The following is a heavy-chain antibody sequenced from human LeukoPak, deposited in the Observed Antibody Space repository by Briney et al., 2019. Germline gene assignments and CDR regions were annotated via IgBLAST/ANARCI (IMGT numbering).Heavy chain of an antibody. D-gene: IGHD3-16*02. CDR2: ISSSISYI. CDR1: GFTFSGYS. CDR3: ARDYYDYVWGSYRPGYWYFDL. V-gene: IGHV3-21*01. J-gene: IGHJ2*01. Sequence: PGGSLRLSCAASGFTFSGYSMNWVRQAPGNGLEWVSSISSSISYIYYADSVKGRFTISRDNAKNSLYLQMDSLRAEDTAVYYCARDYYDYVWGSYRPGYWYFDLWGRGTLVTVSS.